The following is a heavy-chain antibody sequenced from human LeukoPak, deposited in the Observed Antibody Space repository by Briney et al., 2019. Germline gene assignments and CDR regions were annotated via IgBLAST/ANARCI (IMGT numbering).Heavy chain of an antibody. CDR1: GYTFTSYG. Sequence: ASVKVSCKASGYTFTSYGISWVRQAPGQGLEQMGWISVYNGNTNYAQKLQGRVTMTTDTSTSTAYMELRSLRSDDTAVYYCARDFMLGDGGYVYYGMDVWGKGTTVTVSS. CDR3: ARDFMLGDGGYVYYGMDV. D-gene: IGHD5-12*01. CDR2: ISVYNGNT. V-gene: IGHV1-18*04. J-gene: IGHJ6*04.